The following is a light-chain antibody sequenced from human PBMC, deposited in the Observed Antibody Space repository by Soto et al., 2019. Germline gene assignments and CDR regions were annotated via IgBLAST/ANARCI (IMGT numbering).Light chain of an antibody. CDR2: GAS. CDR3: QQYNNWPPKT. V-gene: IGKV3-15*01. J-gene: IGKJ4*01. CDR1: QSVPST. Sequence: IVLTHSPCTRSGSPLERASLSCMSIQSVPSTYLAWYQQKPGQAPRLLIYGASTRATGIPARFSGSGSGTEFTLTISSLQSEDFAVYYCQQYNNWPPKTFGGGTKVDIK.